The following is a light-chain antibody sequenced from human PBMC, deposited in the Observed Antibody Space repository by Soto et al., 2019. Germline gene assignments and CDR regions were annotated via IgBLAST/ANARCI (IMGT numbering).Light chain of an antibody. V-gene: IGKV3-15*01. CDR2: GAS. CDR1: QSVFSN. J-gene: IGKJ1*01. Sequence: EIVVTQSPATLSVSPGERATLSCRASQSVFSNLAWYQQKPGQPPRLLIYGASTRATGIQGRFSGSGSGTEFTLTISSLQSEDFAVYYCHQYNDWPPWTFGQGTKVE. CDR3: HQYNDWPPWT.